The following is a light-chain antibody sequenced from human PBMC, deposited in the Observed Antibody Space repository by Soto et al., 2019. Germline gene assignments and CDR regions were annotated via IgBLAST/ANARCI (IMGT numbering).Light chain of an antibody. CDR1: QSVGSN. V-gene: IGKV3-20*01. Sequence: ILLTQSPATLPVSPGERATLSCRASQSVGSNLAWFQQKPGQAPRLLIYGSSTRATGVPARFSGSGSGTAFTLTISRLEPEDFAVYHCQQYGSSPTFGQGTKVDIK. CDR2: GSS. CDR3: QQYGSSPT. J-gene: IGKJ1*01.